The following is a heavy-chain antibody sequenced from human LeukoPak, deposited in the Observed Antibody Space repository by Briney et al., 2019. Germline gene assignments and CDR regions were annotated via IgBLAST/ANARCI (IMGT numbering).Heavy chain of an antibody. CDR3: ARDSPVIT. CDR2: ISYDGSNK. CDR1: GFTFSSYA. Sequence: GGSLRLSCAASGFTFSSYAMHWVRQAPGKGLEWVAVISYDGSNKYYADSVKGRFTISRDNSKNTLYLQMNSLRAEDTAVYYCARDSPVITWGQGTLVTVSS. J-gene: IGHJ4*02. D-gene: IGHD4-23*01. V-gene: IGHV3-30-3*01.